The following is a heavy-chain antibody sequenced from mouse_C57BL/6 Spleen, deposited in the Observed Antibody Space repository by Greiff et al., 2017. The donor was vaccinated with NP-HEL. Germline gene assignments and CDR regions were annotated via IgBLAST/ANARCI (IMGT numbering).Heavy chain of an antibody. Sequence: VQLQQSGAELAKPGASVKLSCKASGYTFTSYWMHWVKQRPGQGLEWIGYINPSSGYTKSNQKFKDKATLTADKSSSTAYMQLSRLTYEDSAVYYCARGYYDWYFDVWGTGTTVTVSS. CDR2: INPSSGYT. V-gene: IGHV1-7*01. CDR1: GYTFTSYW. CDR3: ARGYYDWYFDV. D-gene: IGHD2-1*01. J-gene: IGHJ1*03.